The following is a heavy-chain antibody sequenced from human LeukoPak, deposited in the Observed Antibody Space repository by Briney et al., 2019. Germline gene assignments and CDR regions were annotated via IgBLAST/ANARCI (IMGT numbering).Heavy chain of an antibody. CDR2: ISGSGGST. CDR1: GFTFSSYA. CDR3: AKSSTRGPYYYYYYMDV. D-gene: IGHD2-2*01. V-gene: IGHV3-23*01. Sequence: PGGSLRLSCAASGFTFSSYAMSWVRQAPGKGLEWVSAISGSGGSTYYADSVKGRFTISRDNSKNTLYLQMNSLRAEDTAVYYRAKSSTRGPYYYYYYMDVWGKGTTVTVSS. J-gene: IGHJ6*03.